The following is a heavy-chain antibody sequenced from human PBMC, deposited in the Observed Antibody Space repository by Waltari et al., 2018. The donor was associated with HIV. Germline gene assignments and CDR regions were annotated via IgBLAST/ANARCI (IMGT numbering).Heavy chain of an antibody. CDR3: ARHSRALGSSNHFYDGLDG. D-gene: IGHD3-10*01. V-gene: IGHV4-39*01. CDR1: GAPFRSNQPL. Sequence: QPMLQESGPGLAKPSETVSPDCRVAGAPFRSNQPLWAWTRQAPGRGLGWVATMYYSWSTYYNPSFKSRVAISIDTSKNHFSLELRSVTAADTAVYYCARHSRALGSSNHFYDGLDGWGQGTTVAVSS. J-gene: IGHJ6*02. CDR2: MYYSWST.